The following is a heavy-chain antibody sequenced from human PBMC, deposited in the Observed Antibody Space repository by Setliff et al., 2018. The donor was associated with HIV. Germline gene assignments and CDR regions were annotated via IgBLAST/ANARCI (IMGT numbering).Heavy chain of an antibody. Sequence: SVKVSCKASGGSFSSYAISWVRQAPGQGLEWMGGIIPIFGTAKYAQKFQDRVTITADESTSTAYMELSSLRFEDTAVYYCARAKATRQARPTNCFDPWGQGTLVTVSS. D-gene: IGHD1-1*01. J-gene: IGHJ5*02. CDR1: GGSFSSYA. V-gene: IGHV1-69*13. CDR3: ARAKATRQARPTNCFDP. CDR2: IIPIFGTA.